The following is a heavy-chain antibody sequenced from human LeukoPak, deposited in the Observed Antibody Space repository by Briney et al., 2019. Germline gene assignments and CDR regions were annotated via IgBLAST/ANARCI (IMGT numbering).Heavy chain of an antibody. CDR1: GGSFSGYY. CDR3: ARRVRGYCSSTSCYTLDY. Sequence: SETLSLTCAVYGGSFSGYYWSWIRQPPGKGLEWIGEINHSGSTNYNPSLKSRVTISVDTFKNQFSLKLSSVTAADTAVYYCARRVRGYCSSTSCYTLDYWGQGTLVTVSS. D-gene: IGHD2-2*02. CDR2: INHSGST. V-gene: IGHV4-34*01. J-gene: IGHJ4*02.